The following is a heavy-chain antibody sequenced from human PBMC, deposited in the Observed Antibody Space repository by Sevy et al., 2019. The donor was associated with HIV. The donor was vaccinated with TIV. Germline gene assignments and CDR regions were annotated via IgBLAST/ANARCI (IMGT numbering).Heavy chain of an antibody. CDR1: GFTFSSYA. CDR2: ISYDGSNK. J-gene: IGHJ6*02. V-gene: IGHV3-30-3*01. Sequence: GGSLRLSCAASGFTFSSYAMHWVRQAPGKGLEWVAVISYDGSNKYYADSAKGRFTISRDNSKNTLYLQMNSLRAEDTAVYYCARGTTMVRGVVLAYYYYYGMDVWGQGTTVTVSS. D-gene: IGHD3-10*01. CDR3: ARGTTMVRGVVLAYYYYYGMDV.